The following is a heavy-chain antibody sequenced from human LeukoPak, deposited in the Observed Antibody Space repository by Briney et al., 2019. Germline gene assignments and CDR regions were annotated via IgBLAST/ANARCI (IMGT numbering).Heavy chain of an antibody. D-gene: IGHD6-13*01. Sequence: GGSLRLSCAASGFTFSNAWMRWVRQPPGKGLEWVGRIERETDGQTADYAVPVTVRFPISRTDAKNTLYLQMNSLKTEDTAVDYYTGSSWATNAYWGQGTLVTVAS. J-gene: IGHJ4*02. V-gene: IGHV3-15*04. CDR2: IERETDGQTA. CDR3: TGSSWATNAY. CDR1: GFTFSNAW.